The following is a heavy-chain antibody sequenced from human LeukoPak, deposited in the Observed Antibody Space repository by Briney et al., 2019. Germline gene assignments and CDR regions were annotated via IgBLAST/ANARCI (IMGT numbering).Heavy chain of an antibody. Sequence: PSQTLSFTCAVSGGSISSGGYSWSWIRQPPGKGLEWIGYIYHSGSTYYNPSLKSRVTMSVDTSKNQFSLKLSSVTAADTAVYYCARVGSCSSASCKGRAFDYWGQGTLVTVSS. CDR2: IYHSGST. V-gene: IGHV4-30-2*01. CDR3: ARVGSCSSASCKGRAFDY. CDR1: GGSISSGGYS. J-gene: IGHJ4*02. D-gene: IGHD2-2*01.